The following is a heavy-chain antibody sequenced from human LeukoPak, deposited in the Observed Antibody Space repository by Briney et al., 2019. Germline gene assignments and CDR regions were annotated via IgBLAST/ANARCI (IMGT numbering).Heavy chain of an antibody. CDR3: AKVSKTEYETTGYYRHFDY. Sequence: QPGGSLRLSCAASGFTFSSCAMTWVRQAPGRGLEWVSLISGSGDITYNADSVKGRFTISRDNSKNTLYVQMTNLRADDTAVYYCAKVSKTEYETTGYYRHFDYWGQGTLVTVSS. D-gene: IGHD3-9*01. CDR1: GFTFSSCA. J-gene: IGHJ4*02. CDR2: ISGSGDIT. V-gene: IGHV3-23*01.